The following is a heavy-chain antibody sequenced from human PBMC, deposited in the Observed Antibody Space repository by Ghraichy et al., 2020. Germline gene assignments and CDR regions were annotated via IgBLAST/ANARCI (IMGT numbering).Heavy chain of an antibody. Sequence: SETLSLTCAVYGGSFSGYYWSWIRQPPGKGLEWIGEINHSGSTNYNPSLKSRVTISVDTSKNQFSLKLSSVTAADTAVYYCARGQGYRGRGPWFDPWGQGTLVTVSS. CDR2: INHSGST. D-gene: IGHD5-18*01. J-gene: IGHJ5*02. CDR1: GGSFSGYY. CDR3: ARGQGYRGRGPWFDP. V-gene: IGHV4-34*01.